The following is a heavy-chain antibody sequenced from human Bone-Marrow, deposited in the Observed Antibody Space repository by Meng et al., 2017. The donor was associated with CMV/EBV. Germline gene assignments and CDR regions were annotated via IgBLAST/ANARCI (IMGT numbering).Heavy chain of an antibody. V-gene: IGHV1-18*01. CDR3: AYGPTGEDWFDP. CDR1: GYTFTSYG. Sequence: ASVKVSCKASGYTFTSYGISWVRQAPGQGLEWMGWISAYNGNTNYAQKLQGRVTITTDTYTSTAYMELRSLRSDDTVLYYCAYGPTGEDWFDPWGQGTLVTVSS. J-gene: IGHJ5*02. D-gene: IGHD7-27*01. CDR2: ISAYNGNT.